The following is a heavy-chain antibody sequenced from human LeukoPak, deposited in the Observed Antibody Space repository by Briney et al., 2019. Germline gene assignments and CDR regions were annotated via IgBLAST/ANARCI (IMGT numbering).Heavy chain of an antibody. V-gene: IGHV3-30*02. D-gene: IGHD1-20*01. J-gene: IGHJ4*02. CDR3: AKGSPNWTYYFDY. Sequence: PGGSLRLSCAASGSTFSSYGMHWVRLAPGKGLEWVAFIRYDGSNKYYADSMKGRFTISRDNSKSTLYLQMNSLRAEDTAVYYCAKGSPNWTYYFDYWGQGTLVTVSS. CDR2: IRYDGSNK. CDR1: GSTFSSYG.